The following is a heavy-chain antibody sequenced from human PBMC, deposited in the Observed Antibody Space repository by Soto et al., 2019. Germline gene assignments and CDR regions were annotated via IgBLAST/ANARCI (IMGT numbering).Heavy chain of an antibody. CDR1: GYTFTSYD. D-gene: IGHD4-17*01. V-gene: IGHV1-8*01. CDR3: VRVVGAIDY. CDR2: MNPNSGNT. J-gene: IGHJ4*02. Sequence: QVQLVQSGAEVKKPGASVKVSCKASGYTFTSYDINWVRQATGQGLEWMGWMNPNSGNTGSAQKFQGRVTMTRDTFTRTAYMELSRLTSEDTAMYYCVRVVGAIDYWGQGILVTVSS.